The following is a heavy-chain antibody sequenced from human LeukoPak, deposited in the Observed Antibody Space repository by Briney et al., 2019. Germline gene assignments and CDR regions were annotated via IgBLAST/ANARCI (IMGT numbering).Heavy chain of an antibody. CDR2: ISSSGSTI. CDR1: GFTFSDYY. J-gene: IGHJ4*02. CDR3: ARVQWTNIVVVPAAIDN. Sequence: GGSLRLSCAAPGFTFSDYYMSWIRQAPGKGLEWVSYISSSGSTIYYADSVKGRFTISRDNAKNSLYLQMNSLRAEDTAVYYCARVQWTNIVVVPAAIDNWGQGTLVTVSS. V-gene: IGHV3-11*04. D-gene: IGHD2-2*01.